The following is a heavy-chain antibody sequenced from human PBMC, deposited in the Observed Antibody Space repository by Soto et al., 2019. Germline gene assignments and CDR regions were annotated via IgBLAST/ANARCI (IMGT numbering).Heavy chain of an antibody. V-gene: IGHV4-39*01. J-gene: IGHJ4*02. CDR2: IYYSGSA. CDR3: ARRTTMVRGVISEFDY. D-gene: IGHD3-10*01. CDR1: GGSISSSSCY. Sequence: SETLSLTCTVSGGSISSSSCYWGWMRQPPGKWLEWIGSIYYSGSAYYSPSIKSRVTRSVDTSKNQFSLKLSSVTAADTAVYYWARRTTMVRGVISEFDYWGQGTLVTVYS.